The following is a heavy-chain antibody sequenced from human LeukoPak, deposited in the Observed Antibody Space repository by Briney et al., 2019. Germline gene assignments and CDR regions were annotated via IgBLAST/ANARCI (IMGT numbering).Heavy chain of an antibody. J-gene: IGHJ3*02. CDR1: GFTFSSYS. V-gene: IGHV3-21*01. D-gene: IGHD1-26*01. Sequence: GGSLRLSCAASGFTFSSYSMNWDRQAPGKGLEWVSSISSSSSYIYYADSVKGRFTISRDNAKNSLYLQMNSLRAEDTAVCYCATFGSSLAFDIWGQGTMVTVSS. CDR2: ISSSSSYI. CDR3: ATFGSSLAFDI.